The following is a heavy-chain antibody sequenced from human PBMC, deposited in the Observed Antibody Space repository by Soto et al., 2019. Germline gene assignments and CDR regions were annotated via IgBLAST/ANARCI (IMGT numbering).Heavy chain of an antibody. Sequence: QVQLVESGGGVVQPGRSLRLSCAASGFSFSSYGMHWVRQTPGKGLEWVAVTSADGTDKYYADSVKGRFTISRDNSKNTLYLQMNSLGVENMAVYYSVSGTAIARQHFDFWGQGTLVTVSS. CDR2: TSADGTDK. CDR3: VSGTAIARQHFDF. CDR1: GFSFSSYG. J-gene: IGHJ4*02. V-gene: IGHV3-30*03. D-gene: IGHD6-6*01.